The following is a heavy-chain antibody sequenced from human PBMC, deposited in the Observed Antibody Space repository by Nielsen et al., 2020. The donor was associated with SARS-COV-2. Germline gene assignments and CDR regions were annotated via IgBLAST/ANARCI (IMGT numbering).Heavy chain of an antibody. CDR3: ACSSGSYYLSTAFDY. CDR1: GCSISSGSYY. V-gene: IGHV4-61*02. J-gene: IGHJ4*02. Sequence: SETLSLTCTVSGCSISSGSYYWSWIRQPAGKGLEWIGRIYTSGSTNYNPSLKSRVTISVDTSKNQFSLKLSSVTAADTAVYYCACSSGSYYLSTAFDYWGQGTLVTVSS. CDR2: IYTSGST. D-gene: IGHD1-26*01.